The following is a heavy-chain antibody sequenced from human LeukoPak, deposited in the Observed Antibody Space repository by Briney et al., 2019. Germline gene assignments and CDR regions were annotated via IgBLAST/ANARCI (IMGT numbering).Heavy chain of an antibody. Sequence: RGSLRLSCAASGFTFDSNYLSWVRQAPGKGLEWVSTIYTGGNTYYAASVKGRFTISRDFSKNTVFLHMNSLRAEDTAMYYCARGEDSGYYDYFDYWGQGALVTVSS. J-gene: IGHJ4*02. CDR3: ARGEDSGYYDYFDY. CDR1: GFTFDSNY. CDR2: IYTGGNT. D-gene: IGHD3-22*01. V-gene: IGHV3-53*01.